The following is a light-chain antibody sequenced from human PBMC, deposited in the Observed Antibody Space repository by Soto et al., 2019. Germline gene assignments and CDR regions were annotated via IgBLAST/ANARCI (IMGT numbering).Light chain of an antibody. Sequence: QSALTQPASLSGSPGQSITISCTGTSSDVGGYNYVSWYQQHPVKAPKLMIYDVTNRPSGFSDRFSGSKSGNTASLTISGLQAEDEADYYCSSYTSSSTPYVFGTGTKLTVL. CDR2: DVT. CDR1: SSDVGGYNY. V-gene: IGLV2-14*01. CDR3: SSYTSSSTPYV. J-gene: IGLJ1*01.